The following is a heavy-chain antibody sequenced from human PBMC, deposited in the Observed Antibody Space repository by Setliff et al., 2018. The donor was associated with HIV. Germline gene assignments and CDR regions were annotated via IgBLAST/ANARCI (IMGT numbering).Heavy chain of an antibody. CDR1: GDFFSSDYY. D-gene: IGHD6-19*01. V-gene: IGHV4-59*08. CDR2: IYYRGCT. Sequence: LSLTCTVSGDFFSSDYYWSWIRQPPGKGLEWIGYIYYRGCTNYNPSLKSRVTISVDTSKNQFSLKLSSVTAADTAVYYCARAPRGSGWYPNWFDPWGQGTLVTVSS. CDR3: ARAPRGSGWYPNWFDP. J-gene: IGHJ5*02.